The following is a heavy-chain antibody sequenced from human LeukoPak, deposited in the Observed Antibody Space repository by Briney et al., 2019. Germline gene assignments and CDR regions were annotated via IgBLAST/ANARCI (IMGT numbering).Heavy chain of an antibody. D-gene: IGHD3-22*01. V-gene: IGHV4-59*01. CDR2: IYYSGST. CDR1: GDSISSYY. Sequence: SETLSLTCTVSGDSISSYYWSWIRQPPGKGLEWIGYIYYSGSTNYNPSLKSRVTISVDTSKNQFSLKLSSVTAADTAVYYCARRATSYYYDSSGYYWGHFDYWGQGTLVTVSS. J-gene: IGHJ4*02. CDR3: ARRATSYYYDSSGYYWGHFDY.